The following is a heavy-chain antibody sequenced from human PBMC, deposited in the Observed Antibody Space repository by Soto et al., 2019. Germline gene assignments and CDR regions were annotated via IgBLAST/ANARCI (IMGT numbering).Heavy chain of an antibody. D-gene: IGHD6-13*01. CDR3: ARGLYSSPAYFFDS. CDR2: INPKSGGT. CDR1: GYTFSGHY. V-gene: IGHV1-2*02. J-gene: IGHJ4*02. Sequence: QVQLVQSGAEVRKPWASVKVSCNVTGYTFSGHYLHWVRHAPGQGLEWMGWINPKSGGTNYAQKFQDRVTMTADTSVSAASMELTSLRYDDTAGFYCARGLYSSPAYFFDSWGQGTLVTVSS.